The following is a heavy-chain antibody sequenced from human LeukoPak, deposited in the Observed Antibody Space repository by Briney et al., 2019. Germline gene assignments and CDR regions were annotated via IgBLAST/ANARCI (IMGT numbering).Heavy chain of an antibody. CDR3: ARGTMIGALYWFDP. Sequence: PSETLSLTCTVSGGSISSSSYYWGWIRQPPGKGLEWIGSIYHSGSTYYNPSLKSRVTISVDTSKNQFSLKLSSVTAADTAVYYCARGTMIGALYWFDPCGQGTLVTVSS. J-gene: IGHJ5*02. CDR1: GGSISSSSYY. CDR2: IYHSGST. D-gene: IGHD3-10*02. V-gene: IGHV4-39*01.